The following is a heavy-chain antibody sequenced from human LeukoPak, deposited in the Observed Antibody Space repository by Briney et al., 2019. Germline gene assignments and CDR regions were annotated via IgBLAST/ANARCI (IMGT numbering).Heavy chain of an antibody. CDR3: AREGYSSGWYGRIDY. D-gene: IGHD6-19*01. CDR1: GYTFTSYG. J-gene: IGHJ4*02. CDR2: ISAYNGNT. V-gene: IGHV1-18*01. Sequence: ASVKVSCKASGYTFTSYGISWVRQAPGQGLEWMGWISAYNGNTNYAQKLRGRVTMTTDTSTSTAYMELRSLRSDDTAVYYCAREGYSSGWYGRIDYWGQGTLVTVSS.